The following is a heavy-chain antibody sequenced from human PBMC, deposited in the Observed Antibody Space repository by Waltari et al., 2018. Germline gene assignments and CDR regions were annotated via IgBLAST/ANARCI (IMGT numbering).Heavy chain of an antibody. CDR3: ATGRSVMDGDYRYYYYGMDV. V-gene: IGHV1-24*01. CDR2: FDPEDGET. J-gene: IGHJ6*02. CDR1: GYTLPELS. D-gene: IGHD4-17*01. Sequence: QVQLVQSGAEVKKPGASVKVSCKVSGYTLPELSMHWVRQAPGKGLEWMGGFDPEDGETIYAQKFQGRVTMTEDTSTDTAYMELSSLRSEDTAVYYCATGRSVMDGDYRYYYYGMDVWGQGTTVTVSS.